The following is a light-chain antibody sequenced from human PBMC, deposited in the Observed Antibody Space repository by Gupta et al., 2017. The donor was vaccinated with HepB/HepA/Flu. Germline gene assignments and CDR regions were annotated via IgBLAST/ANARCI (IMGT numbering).Light chain of an antibody. CDR3: NSRDSSGDRQV. V-gene: IGLV3-19*01. CDR1: SLRDYY. CDR2: GKN. Sequence: SSELTQDPAVSVALGQTVRITCQGDSLRDYYATWYQQKPGQAPVLVIHGKNNRPSGIPDRFSGSSSGNTASLTITGAQAEDEADYYCNSRDSSGDRQVFGGGTKLTVL. J-gene: IGLJ3*02.